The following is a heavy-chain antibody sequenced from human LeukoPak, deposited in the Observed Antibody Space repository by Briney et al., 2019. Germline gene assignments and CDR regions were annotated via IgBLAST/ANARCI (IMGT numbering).Heavy chain of an antibody. J-gene: IGHJ4*02. D-gene: IGHD3-16*02. CDR2: IYYSGST. CDR3: ARVYYDYVWGSYRYGVFDY. CDR1: GGSISSYY. Sequence: NPSETLSLTCTVSGGSISSYYWSWIRQPPGKGLEWIGYIYYSGSTNYNPSLKSRVTISVDTSKNQFSLKLSSVTAADTAVYYCARVYYDYVWGSYRYGVFDYWGQGTLVTVSS. V-gene: IGHV4-59*01.